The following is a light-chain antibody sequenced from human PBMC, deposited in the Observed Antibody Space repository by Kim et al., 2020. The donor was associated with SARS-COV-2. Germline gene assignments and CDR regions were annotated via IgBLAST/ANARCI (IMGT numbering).Light chain of an antibody. CDR1: TGAVTSGHY. V-gene: IGLV7-46*01. CDR2: DTS. J-gene: IGLJ7*01. Sequence: QAVVTQEPSLIVSPGGTVTLTCGSSTGAVTSGHYPYWFQQKPGQAPRTLIYDTSNKHSWTPARFSGSLLGGKAALTLSGAQPEDEAEYYCLLSYSGANAVFGGGTQLTVL. CDR3: LLSYSGANAV.